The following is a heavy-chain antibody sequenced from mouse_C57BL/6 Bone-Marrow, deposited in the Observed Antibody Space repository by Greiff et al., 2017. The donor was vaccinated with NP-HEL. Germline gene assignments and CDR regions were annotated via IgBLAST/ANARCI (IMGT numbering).Heavy chain of an antibody. D-gene: IGHD2-1*01. CDR2: INPSSGYT. CDR3: ARSTMYFDY. J-gene: IGHJ2*01. Sequence: VQLQQSGAELAKPGASVKLSCKASGYTFTSYWMHWVKQRPGQGLEWIGYINPSSGYTKYNQKFKDKATLTADKSSITAYMQLGSLTYEDSAVDYCARSTMYFDYWGKGTTLTVSS. V-gene: IGHV1-7*01. CDR1: GYTFTSYW.